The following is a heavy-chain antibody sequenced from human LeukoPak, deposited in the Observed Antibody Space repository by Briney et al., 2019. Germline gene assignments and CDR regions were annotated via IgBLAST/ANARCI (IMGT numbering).Heavy chain of an antibody. V-gene: IGHV4-59*01. CDR1: GGSISSYY. CDR3: ARWDYYGSGNRRLDY. D-gene: IGHD3-10*01. J-gene: IGHJ4*02. CDR2: IYYSGST. Sequence: SETLSLTCTVSGGSISSYYWSWIRQPPGKGLEWIGYIYYSGSTNYNPSLKSRVTISVDTSKNQFSLKLSSVTAADTAVYYCARWDYYGSGNRRLDYWGQGTLVTVSS.